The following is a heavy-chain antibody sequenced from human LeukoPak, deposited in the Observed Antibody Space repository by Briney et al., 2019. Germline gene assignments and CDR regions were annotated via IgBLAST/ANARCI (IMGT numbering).Heavy chain of an antibody. J-gene: IGHJ4*02. CDR1: GYAFISYD. CDR2: MNPNSGNT. V-gene: IGHV1-8*01. Sequence: ASVKVSCKASGYAFISYDINWVRQATGQGLEWVGYMNPNSGNTGYAQKFQGRVTITKNTPITTAYMELSSLRSEDTAVYYCAREGFDYWGQGTLVTVFS. CDR3: AREGFDY.